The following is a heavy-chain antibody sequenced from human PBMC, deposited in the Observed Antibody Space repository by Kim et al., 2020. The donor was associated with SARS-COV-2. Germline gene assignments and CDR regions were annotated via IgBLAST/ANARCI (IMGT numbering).Heavy chain of an antibody. CDR1: GYTFTGYY. D-gene: IGHD6-6*01. J-gene: IGHJ6*02. CDR3: ARSTPTARPYYYGMDV. Sequence: ASVKVSCKASGYTFTGYYMHWVRQAPGQGLEWMGWINPNSGGTNYAQKFQGRVTMTRDTSISTAYMELSRLRSDDKAVYYCARSTPTARPYYYGMDVWGQGTTVTVSS. V-gene: IGHV1-2*02. CDR2: INPNSGGT.